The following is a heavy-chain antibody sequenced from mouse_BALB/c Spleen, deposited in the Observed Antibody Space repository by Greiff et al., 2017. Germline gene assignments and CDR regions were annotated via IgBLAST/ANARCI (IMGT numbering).Heavy chain of an antibody. D-gene: IGHD2-1*01. CDR3: ARHDDGNHYAMDY. CDR1: GFTFSSYG. V-gene: IGHV5-6*01. J-gene: IGHJ4*01. Sequence: EVKVVESGGDLVKPGGSLKLSCAASGFTFSSYGMSWVRQTPDKRLEWVATISSGGSYTYYPDSVKGRFTISRDNAKNTLYLQMSSLKSEDTAMYYCARHDDGNHYAMDYWGQGTSVTVSS. CDR2: ISSGGSYT.